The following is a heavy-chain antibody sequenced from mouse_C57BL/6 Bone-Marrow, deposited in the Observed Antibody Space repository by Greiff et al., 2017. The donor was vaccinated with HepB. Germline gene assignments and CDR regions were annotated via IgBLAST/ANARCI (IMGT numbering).Heavy chain of an antibody. CDR2: INPYNGGT. CDR3: ARWVYYYGSSYRWYFDV. V-gene: IGHV1-19*01. CDR1: GYTFTDYY. D-gene: IGHD1-1*01. J-gene: IGHJ1*03. Sequence: EVKLQQSGPVLVKPGASVKMSCKASGYTFTDYYMNWVKQSHGKSLEWIGVINPYNGGTSYNQKFKGKATLTVDKSSSTAYMELNSLTSEDSAVYYCARWVYYYGSSYRWYFDVWGTGTTVTVSS.